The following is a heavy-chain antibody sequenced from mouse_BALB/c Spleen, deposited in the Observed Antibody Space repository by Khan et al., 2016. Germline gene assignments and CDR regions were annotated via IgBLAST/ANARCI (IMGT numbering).Heavy chain of an antibody. V-gene: IGHV5-12-1*01. D-gene: IGHD3-3*01. CDR2: ISSGGGST. J-gene: IGHJ4*01. CDR1: GFAFSSYD. Sequence: EVQLQESGGGLVKPGGSLKLSCAASGFAFSSYDMSWVRQTPEKRLEWVAYISSGGGSTYYPDTVKGRFTISRDNAKNTLYLQMSSLKSEDTAMYYCARHRGYYAMDYWGQGTSVTVSS. CDR3: ARHRGYYAMDY.